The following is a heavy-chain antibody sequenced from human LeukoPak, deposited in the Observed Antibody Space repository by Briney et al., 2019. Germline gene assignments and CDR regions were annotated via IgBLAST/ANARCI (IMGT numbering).Heavy chain of an antibody. J-gene: IGHJ3*02. CDR3: ARVDRNIDAFDI. Sequence: PGGSLRLSCAASGFTFSDYYMSWIRQAPGKGLEWVSYISSGSTIYYADSVKGRFTISRDNAKNSLYLQMNSLRAEDTAVYYCARVDRNIDAFDIWGQGTMVTVSS. CDR1: GFTFSDYY. V-gene: IGHV3-11*04. CDR2: ISSGSTI. D-gene: IGHD1/OR15-1a*01.